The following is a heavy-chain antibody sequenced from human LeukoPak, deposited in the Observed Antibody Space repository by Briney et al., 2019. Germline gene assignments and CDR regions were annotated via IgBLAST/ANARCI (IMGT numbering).Heavy chain of an antibody. V-gene: IGHV3-23*01. D-gene: IGHD3-22*01. J-gene: IGHJ4*02. CDR3: AKGVYYYDSSGYNY. CDR1: GFTFSSFA. Sequence: GGSLRLSCAASGFTFSSFAMSWVRQAPGRGLEWVSVISASGGSTYYADSVKGRFTISRDNSKNTLYLQMNSLRAEDTAVYYCAKGVYYYDSSGYNYWGQGTLVTVSS. CDR2: ISASGGST.